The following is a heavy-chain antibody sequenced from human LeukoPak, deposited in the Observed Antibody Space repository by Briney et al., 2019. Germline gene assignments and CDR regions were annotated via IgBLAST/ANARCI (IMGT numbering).Heavy chain of an antibody. CDR1: GFTVSSNY. J-gene: IGHJ3*02. Sequence: GGSLRLSCEASGFTVSSNYMSWVRQAPGKGLAWVSLTYSGGSTYYADSVKGRFTISRHKSKNTLYLQMNSLRPEDTAVYYCARARGYNSGYDAFDIWGQGTMVTVSS. CDR3: ARARGYNSGYDAFDI. V-gene: IGHV3-53*04. CDR2: TYSGGST. D-gene: IGHD5-18*01.